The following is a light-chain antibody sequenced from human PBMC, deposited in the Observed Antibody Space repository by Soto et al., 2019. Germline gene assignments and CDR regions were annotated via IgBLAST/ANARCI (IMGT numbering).Light chain of an antibody. J-gene: IGLJ2*01. Sequence: QSALTQPPSASGTPGQRVTISCSGSTSNIGSNTVNWYQQLPGTAPKLLIYFISQRPSGVPDRFSGSRSGTSASLAISGLQSEDEADYYCAAWDDSLNGPVFGGGTKLTVL. CDR3: AAWDDSLNGPV. V-gene: IGLV1-44*01. CDR2: FIS. CDR1: TSNIGSNT.